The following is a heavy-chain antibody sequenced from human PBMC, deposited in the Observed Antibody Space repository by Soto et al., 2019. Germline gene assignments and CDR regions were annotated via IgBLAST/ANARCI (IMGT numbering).Heavy chain of an antibody. Sequence: QVQLVKSGAEEKKPGASVKVSCKASGYTFTIYAMHWVRQAPGQRLEWMGWINAGNGNTKYSQKFQGRVTITRDTSASTAYMELSSLRSEDTAVYYCARVYAGVAGTDYWGQGTLVTVSS. V-gene: IGHV1-3*05. CDR2: INAGNGNT. J-gene: IGHJ4*02. CDR1: GYTFTIYA. CDR3: ARVYAGVAGTDY. D-gene: IGHD6-19*01.